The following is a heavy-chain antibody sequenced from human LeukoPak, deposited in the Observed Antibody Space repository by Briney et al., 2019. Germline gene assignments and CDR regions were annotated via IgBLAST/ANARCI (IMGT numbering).Heavy chain of an antibody. D-gene: IGHD2-15*01. CDR2: IRSKANSYAT. Sequence: GGSLRLSCAASGFTFSGSAMHWVRQASGEGLEWVGRIRSKANSYATAYAASVKGRFIISRDDSKNTAYLQMNSLKTEDTAVYYCTRHNGDYCSGGSCYWNGVDYWGQGTLVTVSS. V-gene: IGHV3-73*01. CDR1: GFTFSGSA. CDR3: TRHNGDYCSGGSCYWNGVDY. J-gene: IGHJ4*02.